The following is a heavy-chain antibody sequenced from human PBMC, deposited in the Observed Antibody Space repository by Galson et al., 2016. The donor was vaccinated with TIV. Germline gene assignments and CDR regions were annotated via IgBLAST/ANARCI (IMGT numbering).Heavy chain of an antibody. Sequence: QSGAEVTKPGEPRKISCEGSGYSLSSYWIGWVRHKPGEGLEWIGIIHPADSDTRYSTSFRGQVTMSADKAISGSYLQWRTLKASDSAMYYCARRKEMTTNRLDAFDLWGQGTMVIVSS. J-gene: IGHJ3*01. CDR2: IHPADSDT. V-gene: IGHV5-51*01. CDR3: ARRKEMTTNRLDAFDL. D-gene: IGHD5-24*01. CDR1: GYSLSSYW.